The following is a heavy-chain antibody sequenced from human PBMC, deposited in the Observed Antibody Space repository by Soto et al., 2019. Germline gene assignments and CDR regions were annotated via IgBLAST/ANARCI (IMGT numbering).Heavy chain of an antibody. V-gene: IGHV3-7*03. CDR2: IKQDGSEK. Sequence: GGSLRLSCAASGFTFSSYWMSWVRQAPGKGLEWVANIKQDGSEKYYVDSVKGRFTISRDNAKNSLYLQMNSLRAEDTAVYDGARDSAAAGQLGRAFDIWGQGTMVTVSS. CDR3: ARDSAAAGQLGRAFDI. J-gene: IGHJ3*02. D-gene: IGHD6-13*01. CDR1: GFTFSSYW.